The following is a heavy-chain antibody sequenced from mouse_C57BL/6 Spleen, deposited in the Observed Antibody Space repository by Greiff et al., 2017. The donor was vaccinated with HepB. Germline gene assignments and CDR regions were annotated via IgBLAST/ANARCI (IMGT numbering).Heavy chain of an antibody. Sequence: QVQLQQSGAELARPGASVKLSCKASGYTFTSYGISWVKQRTGQGLEWIGEIYPRSGNTYYNEKFKGKATLTADKSSSTAYMELRSLISEDSAVYFCARLQFGITTVVATSNWYFDVWGTGTTVTVSS. J-gene: IGHJ1*03. D-gene: IGHD1-1*01. CDR2: IYPRSGNT. CDR1: GYTFTSYG. CDR3: ARLQFGITTVVATSNWYFDV. V-gene: IGHV1-81*01.